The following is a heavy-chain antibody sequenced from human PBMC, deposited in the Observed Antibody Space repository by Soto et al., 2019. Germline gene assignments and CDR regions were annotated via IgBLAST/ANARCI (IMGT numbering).Heavy chain of an antibody. CDR3: AGGAPDTPGTFAY. V-gene: IGHV3-53*01. CDR2: IYSGGSA. CDR1: GFTVSSNY. Sequence: GGSLRLSCAASGFTVSSNYMNWVRQAPGKGLEWVSIIYSGGSAFYADSLKGRFTISRDNSNNTLYLQMSSLRAEDTAVYYCAGGAPDTPGTFAYWSQGTLVTVSS. D-gene: IGHD2-15*01. J-gene: IGHJ4*02.